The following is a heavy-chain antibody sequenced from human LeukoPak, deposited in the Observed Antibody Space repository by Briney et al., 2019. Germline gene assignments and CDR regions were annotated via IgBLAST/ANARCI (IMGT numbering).Heavy chain of an antibody. Sequence: GGSPRLSCAASGFTFSNTWMNWVRQAPGNGLEWVGHIKRIIDGGTTDYAAPVKGRFTVSRDDSINTLYLQMSSLKTEDTAVYYCTAQGGSGDLRYWGQGTLVTVSS. D-gene: IGHD4-17*01. CDR3: TAQGGSGDLRY. CDR2: IKRIIDGGTT. J-gene: IGHJ4*02. CDR1: GFTFSNTW. V-gene: IGHV3-15*01.